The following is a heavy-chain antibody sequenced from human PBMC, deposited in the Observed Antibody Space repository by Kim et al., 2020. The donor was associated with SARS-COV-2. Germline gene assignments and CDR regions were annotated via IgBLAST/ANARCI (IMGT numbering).Heavy chain of an antibody. V-gene: IGHV4-61*02. CDR3: ARDSGSYLPYYYYGMDV. CDR2: IYTSGST. Sequence: SETLSLTCTVSGGSISSGSYYWSWIRQPAGKGLEWIGRIYTSGSTNYNPSLKSRVTISVDTSKNQFSLKLSSVTAADTAVYYCARDSGSYLPYYYYGMDVWGQGTTVTVSS. CDR1: GGSISSGSYY. D-gene: IGHD1-26*01. J-gene: IGHJ6*02.